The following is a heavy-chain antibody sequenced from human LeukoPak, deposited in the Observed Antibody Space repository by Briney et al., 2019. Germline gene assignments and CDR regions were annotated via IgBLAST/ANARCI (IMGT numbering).Heavy chain of an antibody. CDR2: IYYSGST. Sequence: SETLSLTCTVSGGSISSGDYCWGWIRQPPGRGLEWIGYIYYSGSTYYNPSLKSRVTISVDTSKNQFSLKLSSVTAADTAVYYCARAVLEGPITFGGVIVPYYFDYWGQGTLVTVSS. J-gene: IGHJ4*02. CDR1: GGSISSGDYC. V-gene: IGHV4-30-4*01. CDR3: ARAVLEGPITFGGVIVPYYFDY. D-gene: IGHD3-16*02.